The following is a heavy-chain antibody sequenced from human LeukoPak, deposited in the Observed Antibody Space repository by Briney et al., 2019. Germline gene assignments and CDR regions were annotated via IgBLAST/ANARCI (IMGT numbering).Heavy chain of an antibody. V-gene: IGHV3-7*01. D-gene: IGHD2-15*01. J-gene: IGHJ3*02. Sequence: GGSLRLSCAASEFTFSTYWMSWVRQAPGKGLEWVADIKQDGSEKYYVHSVKGRFTISRQNAKNSLFLQMNSLRAEGTAVYYCARHRSGGSQDDAFDIWGQGTMVTVSS. CDR2: IKQDGSEK. CDR1: EFTFSTYW. CDR3: ARHRSGGSQDDAFDI.